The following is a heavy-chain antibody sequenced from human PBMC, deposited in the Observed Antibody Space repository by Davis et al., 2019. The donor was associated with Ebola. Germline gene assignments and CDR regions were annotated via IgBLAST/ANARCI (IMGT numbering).Heavy chain of an antibody. CDR2: ISGSGGDP. CDR1: GFTFSNYW. J-gene: IGHJ6*04. CDR3: AKRATVKVAGANYYNAMDV. Sequence: PGGSLRLSCAASGFTFSNYWMSWARQAPGKGLEWVSRISGSGGDPHYADSVKGRFTISRDNSKNTLYLQMNSLRAEDTAVFYCAKRATVKVAGANYYNAMDVWGKGTTVTVSS. V-gene: IGHV3-23*01. D-gene: IGHD6-19*01.